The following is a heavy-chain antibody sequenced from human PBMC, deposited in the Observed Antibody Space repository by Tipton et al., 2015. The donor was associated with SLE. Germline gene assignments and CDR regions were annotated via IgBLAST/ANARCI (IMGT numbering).Heavy chain of an antibody. Sequence: SLRLSCAASGFTVSSNYMSWVRQAPGKGLEWVSVIYGGGSTYYADSVKGRFTISRDNSKNTLYLQMNSLRAEDPAVYFCAREECSGGSCFDFWGQGTLVTVSS. D-gene: IGHD2-15*01. V-gene: IGHV3-53*05. CDR1: GFTVSSNY. J-gene: IGHJ4*02. CDR2: IYGGGST. CDR3: AREECSGGSCFDF.